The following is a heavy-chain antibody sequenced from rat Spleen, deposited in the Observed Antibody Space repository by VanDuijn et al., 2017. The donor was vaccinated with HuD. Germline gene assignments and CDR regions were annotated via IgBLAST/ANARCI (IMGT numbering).Heavy chain of an antibody. CDR1: GFSLTSNS. J-gene: IGHJ4*01. CDR3: ARAPGNGYVMDA. Sequence: QVQLMESGPGLVQPSETLSLTCTVSGFSLTSNSVSWVRQPPGKGLEWMGAIWSGGSTDYNSALKSRLSISRDTSKSQVFLKMNSLQSEDTATYHCARAPGNGYVMDAWGQGASVTVSS. CDR2: IWSGGST. V-gene: IGHV2-1*01. D-gene: IGHD5-1*01.